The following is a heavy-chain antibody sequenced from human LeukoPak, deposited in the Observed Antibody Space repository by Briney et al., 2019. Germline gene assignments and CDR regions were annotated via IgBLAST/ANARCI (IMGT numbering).Heavy chain of an antibody. D-gene: IGHD3-22*01. CDR2: ISYDGSNK. CDR1: GFTFSTYA. V-gene: IGHV3-30-3*01. CDR3: ARTPPEDYYDSSGYHLFDY. J-gene: IGHJ4*02. Sequence: GRSLRLSCAASGFTFSTYAMHWVRQAPGKGLEWVAVISYDGSNKYYADSVKGRFTISRDNSKNTLYVQMNSLRAEDTAVYYCARTPPEDYYDSSGYHLFDYWGQGTLVTVSS.